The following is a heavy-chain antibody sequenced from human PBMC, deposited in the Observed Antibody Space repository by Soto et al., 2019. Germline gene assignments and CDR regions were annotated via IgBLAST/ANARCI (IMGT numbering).Heavy chain of an antibody. CDR3: AKSLVFVDHAYMDV. J-gene: IGHJ6*03. CDR2: ISAYNGNT. Sequence: ASVKVSCKASGYTFTSYGISWVRQAPGQGLEWMGWISAYNGNTNYAQKLQGRVTMTTDTSTSTAYMELRGLRYDDTAVYYCAKSLVFVDHAYMDVWGKGTTVTVSS. CDR1: GYTFTSYG. V-gene: IGHV1-18*01. D-gene: IGHD2-21*01.